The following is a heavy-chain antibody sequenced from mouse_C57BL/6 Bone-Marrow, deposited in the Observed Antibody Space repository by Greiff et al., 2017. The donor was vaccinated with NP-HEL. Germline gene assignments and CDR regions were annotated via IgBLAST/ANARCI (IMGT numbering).Heavy chain of an antibody. CDR2: IHPNSGST. CDR1: GYTFTSYW. J-gene: IGHJ1*03. V-gene: IGHV1-64*01. D-gene: IGHD1-1*01. CDR3: ARSYYGSSYHWYFDV. Sequence: VQLQQSGAELVKPGASVKLSCKASGYTFTSYWMHWVKQRPGQGLEWIGMIHPNSGSTNYNEKFKSKATLTVDKSSSTAYMQLSSLTSEDSAVYYCARSYYGSSYHWYFDVWGTGTTVTVSS.